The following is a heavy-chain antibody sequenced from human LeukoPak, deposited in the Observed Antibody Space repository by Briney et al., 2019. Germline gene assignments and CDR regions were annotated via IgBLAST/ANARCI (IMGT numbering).Heavy chain of an antibody. CDR1: RFLFSDWS. V-gene: IGHV3-21*01. D-gene: IGHD6-13*01. CDR2: ISSGSVYI. Sequence: GGPLRLSCAASRFLFSDWSMKWVRQARGEGVEWVASISSGSVYIYYADSMNGRFTISKDNATNSMYLQMYSLRAENTAVYYCARGPKYISATGPYYFDYWGQGTPVTVSS. CDR3: ARGPKYISATGPYYFDY. J-gene: IGHJ4*02.